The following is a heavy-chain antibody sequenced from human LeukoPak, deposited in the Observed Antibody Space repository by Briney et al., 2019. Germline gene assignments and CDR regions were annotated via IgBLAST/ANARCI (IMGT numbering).Heavy chain of an antibody. CDR1: GFTFSYYS. CDR2: IKEDAGEI. CDR3: ARHLSGVTGYTYGRGIDY. D-gene: IGHD5-18*01. J-gene: IGHJ4*02. Sequence: TGGSLRLSCAASGFTFSYYSMNWVRQVPGKGLEWVANIKEDAGEIYYVDSVKGRFTISRDNAKTSLYLQMISLRAEDTAVYYCARHLSGVTGYTYGRGIDYWGQGTLVTVSS. V-gene: IGHV3-7*01.